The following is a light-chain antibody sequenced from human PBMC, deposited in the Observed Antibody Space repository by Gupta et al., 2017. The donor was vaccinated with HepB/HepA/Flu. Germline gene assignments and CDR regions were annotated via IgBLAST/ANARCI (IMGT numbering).Light chain of an antibody. CDR1: SSVVGDYNY. CDR2: DVG. V-gene: IGLV2-14*01. Sequence: QSALTQPASVSGSPGQLIPTSCTGPSSVVGDYNYVSWYQQHPGKAPKLIIYDVGYRPSGVSNRFSGSKSGNTASLTISGLQAEDEADYYCSSYTSSNTVLFGGGTKLTVL. CDR3: SSYTSSNTVL. J-gene: IGLJ2*01.